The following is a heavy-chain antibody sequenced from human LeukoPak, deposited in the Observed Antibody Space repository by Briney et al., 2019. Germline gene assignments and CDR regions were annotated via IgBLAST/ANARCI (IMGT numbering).Heavy chain of an antibody. CDR3: ARRNYYDSSGYSDY. J-gene: IGHJ4*02. Sequence: GESLKISCKGSGYIFTSYWIGWVRQMPGKGLEWMGIIYPGVSDTRYSPSFQGQVTISADKSISTAYLQWSSLKASDTAMYYCARRNYYDSSGYSDYWGQGTLVTVSS. CDR1: GYIFTSYW. V-gene: IGHV5-51*01. CDR2: IYPGVSDT. D-gene: IGHD3-22*01.